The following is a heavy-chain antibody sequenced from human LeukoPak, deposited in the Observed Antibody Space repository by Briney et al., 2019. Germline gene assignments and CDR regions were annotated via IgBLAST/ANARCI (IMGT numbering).Heavy chain of an antibody. D-gene: IGHD4-11*01. Sequence: SETLCLTCGVSGGSISITNWWSWVRQPPGQGLEWIGEVSLTGGTNYNPSLKSRVTISVDTSKNQFSLKLSSVTAADTAVYYCARDKRYGNYYFDYWGQGTLVTVSS. J-gene: IGHJ4*02. CDR2: VSLTGGT. CDR1: GGSISITNW. CDR3: ARDKRYGNYYFDY. V-gene: IGHV4-4*02.